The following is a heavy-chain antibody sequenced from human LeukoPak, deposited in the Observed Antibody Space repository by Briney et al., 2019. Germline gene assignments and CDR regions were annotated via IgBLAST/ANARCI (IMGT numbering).Heavy chain of an antibody. V-gene: IGHV3-21*05. CDR2: ISSSSSYI. J-gene: IGHJ4*02. D-gene: IGHD2-2*01. Sequence: PGGSLRLSCAASGFTFSSYEMNWVRQAPGKGLEWVSYISSSSSYIYYADSVKGRFTISRDNAKNSLYLQMNSLRAEDTAVYYCARGYQRHFDYWGQGTLVTVSS. CDR3: ARGYQRHFDY. CDR1: GFTFSSYE.